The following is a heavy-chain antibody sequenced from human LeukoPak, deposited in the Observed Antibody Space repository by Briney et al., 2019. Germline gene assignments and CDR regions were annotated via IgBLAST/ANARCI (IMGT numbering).Heavy chain of an antibody. CDR3: ARGSASTDYYYWFDP. J-gene: IGHJ5*02. CDR1: GGSISSGDHY. D-gene: IGHD3-22*01. CDR2: IYYNGGT. Sequence: PSETLSLTCTVSGGSISSGDHYWSWIRQHPGKGLEWIGYIYYNGGTYYNPSLKSRVTISVDTSENQFSLRLSSVTAADTAVYYCARGSASTDYYYWFDPWGQGTLVTVSS. V-gene: IGHV4-31*03.